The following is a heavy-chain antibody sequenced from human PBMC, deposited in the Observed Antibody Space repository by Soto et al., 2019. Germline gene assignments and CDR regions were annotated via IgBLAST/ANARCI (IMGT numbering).Heavy chain of an antibody. J-gene: IGHJ3*02. D-gene: IGHD4-17*01. Sequence: QVQLVESGGGVVQPGRSLRLSCAASGFTFSSYGMHWVRQAPGKGLEWVAVIWYDGSNKYYADSVKGRFTISRDNSKNTLYLQMNSLRAEDTAVYYCARDPHETFTVTSFFDIWGQGTMVTVSS. CDR3: ARDPHETFTVTSFFDI. CDR2: IWYDGSNK. CDR1: GFTFSSYG. V-gene: IGHV3-33*01.